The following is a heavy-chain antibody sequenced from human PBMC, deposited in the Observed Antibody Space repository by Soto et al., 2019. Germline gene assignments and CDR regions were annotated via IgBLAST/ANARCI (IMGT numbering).Heavy chain of an antibody. D-gene: IGHD2-2*01. J-gene: IGHJ4*02. V-gene: IGHV1-18*04. Sequence: GASVKVSCKAAGYSFTNYGISWVRQAPGQGLEWMGWISAYNGNTNSAQKFQGRVTMTTDTSTSTAYMELRSLRSDDTAVYYCARRYCSYTTCYSIEYWCQGTLVTVSS. CDR1: GYSFTNYG. CDR2: ISAYNGNT. CDR3: ARRYCSYTTCYSIEY.